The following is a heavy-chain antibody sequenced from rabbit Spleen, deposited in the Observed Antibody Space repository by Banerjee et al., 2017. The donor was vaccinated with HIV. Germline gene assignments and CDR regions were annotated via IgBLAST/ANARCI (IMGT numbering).Heavy chain of an antibody. CDR1: GFSFSSAYY. J-gene: IGHJ4*01. V-gene: IGHV1S45*01. Sequence: QEQLEESGGGLVKPEGSLTLTCKASGFSFSSAYYMCWVRQAPGKGLEWITCINTYTGKPVYATWPKGRFTISRTSSTTVTLQMTSLTAADTATYFCARDLVAIIGWNFNLWGPGTLVTVS. CDR2: INTYTGKP. D-gene: IGHD1-1*01. CDR3: ARDLVAIIGWNFNL.